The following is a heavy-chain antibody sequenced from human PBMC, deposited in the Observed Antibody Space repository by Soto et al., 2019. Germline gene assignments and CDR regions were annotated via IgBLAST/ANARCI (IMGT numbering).Heavy chain of an antibody. J-gene: IGHJ4*02. CDR3: ARGGYSVEMATIDNFDY. CDR1: GGTFSSYA. V-gene: IGHV1-69*13. D-gene: IGHD5-12*01. CDR2: IIPIFGTA. Sequence: ASVKVSCKASGGTFSSYAISWVRQAPGQGLEWMGGIIPIFGTANYAQKFQGRVTITADESTSTAYMELSSLRSEDTAVYYCARGGYSVEMATIDNFDYWGQGTLVTVSS.